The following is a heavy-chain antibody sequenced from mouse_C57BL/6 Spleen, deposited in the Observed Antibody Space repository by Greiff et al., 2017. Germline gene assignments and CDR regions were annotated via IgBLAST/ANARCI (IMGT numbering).Heavy chain of an antibody. CDR1: GYTFTSYW. V-gene: IGHV1-61*01. D-gene: IGHD1-1*01. Sequence: QVQLQQPGAELVRPGSSVKLSCKASGYTFTSYWMDWVKQRPGQGLEWIGNIYPSDSETHYNQKFKDKATLTVDKSSSTAYMQLSSLTSEDSAVYYCARDYVSSYGGFDGWGTGTTVTVSS. CDR3: ARDYVSSYGGFDG. J-gene: IGHJ1*03. CDR2: IYPSDSET.